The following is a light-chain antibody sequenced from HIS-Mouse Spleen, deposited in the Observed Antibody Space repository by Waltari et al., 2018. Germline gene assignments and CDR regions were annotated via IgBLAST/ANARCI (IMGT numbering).Light chain of an antibody. CDR3: NSRDSSGNHVV. V-gene: IGLV3-19*01. Sequence: SSELTQDPAVSVALGQTVRITCQGDSLSSYYARWYQQKPGQAPVIVIYGKNNRPSGIPDRFSGSSSGNTASLTITGAQAEDEADYYCNSRDSSGNHVVFGGGTKLTVL. CDR2: GKN. J-gene: IGLJ2*01. CDR1: SLSSYY.